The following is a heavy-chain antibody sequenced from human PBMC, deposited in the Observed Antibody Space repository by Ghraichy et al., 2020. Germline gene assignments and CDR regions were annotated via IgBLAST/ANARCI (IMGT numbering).Heavy chain of an antibody. V-gene: IGHV4-30-2*01. D-gene: IGHD3-3*02. Sequence: TLSLTCAVSGGSISSGGYSWSWIRQPPGKGLEWIGYIYHSGSTYYNPSLKSRVTISVDRSKNQFSLKLSSVTAADTAVYYCARSPEPHFWSGYYTADYFDYWGQGTLVTVSS. CDR2: IYHSGST. CDR1: GGSISSGGYS. CDR3: ARSPEPHFWSGYYTADYFDY. J-gene: IGHJ4*02.